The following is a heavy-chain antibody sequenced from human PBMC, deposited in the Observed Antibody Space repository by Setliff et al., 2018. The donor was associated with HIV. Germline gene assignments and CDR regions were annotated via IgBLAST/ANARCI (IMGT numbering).Heavy chain of an antibody. Sequence: ASVKVSCKASGSTFSRYGLHWVRQAPGQRLEWMGWINAGNGKTKYSQKFQSRVTITRDTSARKAYMELSGLKSEDTAVYYCARIFLRGLQYGGLDIWGQGTLVTVSS. D-gene: IGHD4-4*01. CDR3: ARIFLRGLQYGGLDI. V-gene: IGHV1-3*01. CDR1: GSTFSRYG. J-gene: IGHJ3*02. CDR2: INAGNGKT.